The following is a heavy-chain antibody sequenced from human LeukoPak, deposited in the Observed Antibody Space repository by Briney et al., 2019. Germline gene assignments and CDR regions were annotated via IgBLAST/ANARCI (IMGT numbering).Heavy chain of an antibody. CDR2: IYYSGST. CDR3: ARQRLECLSSTCYVRYDF. Sequence: SETLSLTCTVSGGSISSGGYYWSWIRQHPGKGLEWIGYIYYSGSTYYNPSLKSRVTISVDTSKNQFSLKLSSVTAADTAVYYCARQRLECLSSTCYVRYDFWGEGTLVIVSS. J-gene: IGHJ4*02. V-gene: IGHV4-31*03. CDR1: GGSISSGGYY. D-gene: IGHD5/OR15-5a*01.